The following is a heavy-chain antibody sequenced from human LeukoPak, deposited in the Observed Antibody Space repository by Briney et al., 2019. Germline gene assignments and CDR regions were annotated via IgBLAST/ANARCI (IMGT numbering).Heavy chain of an antibody. CDR2: IRYDGSDK. J-gene: IGHJ4*02. CDR3: AKAVVPVISQHYFDY. D-gene: IGHD3-22*01. V-gene: IGHV3-30*02. CDR1: GFIFSSYG. Sequence: GGSLRLSCAASGFIFSSYGMHWVRQAPGKGLEWVAFIRYDGSDKFYADSVKGRFTISRDNSKNTLYLRMNSLRAEDTAVYYCAKAVVPVISQHYFDYWGQGTLVTVSS.